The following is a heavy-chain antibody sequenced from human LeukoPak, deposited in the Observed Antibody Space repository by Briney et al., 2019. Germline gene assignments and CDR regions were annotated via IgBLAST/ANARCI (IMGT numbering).Heavy chain of an antibody. CDR3: ATYPYSSSSEEDY. D-gene: IGHD6-6*01. Sequence: PSETLSLTCTVSGGSISSGSYYWSWIRQPAGKGLEWIGRIYTSGSTNYNPSLKSRVTISVDTSKYQFSLKLSSVTAADTAVYYCATYPYSSSSEEDYWGQGTLVTVSS. J-gene: IGHJ4*02. CDR1: GGSISSGSYY. V-gene: IGHV4-61*02. CDR2: IYTSGST.